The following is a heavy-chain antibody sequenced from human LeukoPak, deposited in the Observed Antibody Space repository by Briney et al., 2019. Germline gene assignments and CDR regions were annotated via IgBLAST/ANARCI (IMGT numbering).Heavy chain of an antibody. CDR3: ARGLGSPTDY. CDR1: GFTFRTYW. D-gene: IGHD1-26*01. CDR2: IDDDGSTT. V-gene: IGHV3-74*01. Sequence: GWSLRLSCAASGFTFRTYWMHWLRQAPGKGLVWVSRIDDDGSTTTYADSVKGRFTIPRDNAKSTLYLQMNSLRAEDTAVYYCARGLGSPTDYWGQGTLVTVSS. J-gene: IGHJ4*02.